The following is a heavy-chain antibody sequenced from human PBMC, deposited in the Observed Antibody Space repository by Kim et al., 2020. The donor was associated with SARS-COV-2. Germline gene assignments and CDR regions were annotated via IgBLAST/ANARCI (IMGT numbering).Heavy chain of an antibody. Sequence: GGSLRLSCAASGFTFSGYAMSWVRQTPGKGLEWVSAISGSGGSTYYADSVKGRFTISRDNSNNTLYLQMNSLRAEDTAVYYCAKERVGMVGQQREWFDPWGQGTLVTVSS. V-gene: IGHV3-23*01. CDR2: ISGSGGST. CDR1: GFTFSGYA. J-gene: IGHJ5*02. D-gene: IGHD6-13*01. CDR3: AKERVGMVGQQREWFDP.